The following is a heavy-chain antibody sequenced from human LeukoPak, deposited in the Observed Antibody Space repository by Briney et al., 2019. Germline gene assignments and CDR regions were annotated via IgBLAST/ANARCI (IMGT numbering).Heavy chain of an antibody. D-gene: IGHD6-13*01. CDR1: GYXFTDCY. CDR2: INPNSGGT. CDR3: ARVRIGQQLDKYYYYAMDV. V-gene: IGHV1-2*02. Sequence: ASVKVSCKASGYXFTDCYIHWVRQAPGQGLEWMGWINPNSGGTNYAQKFQGRVTMTTDTSISTAYMEVSRLRSDDTAVYYCARVRIGQQLDKYYYYAMDVWGQGTTVTVSS. J-gene: IGHJ6*02.